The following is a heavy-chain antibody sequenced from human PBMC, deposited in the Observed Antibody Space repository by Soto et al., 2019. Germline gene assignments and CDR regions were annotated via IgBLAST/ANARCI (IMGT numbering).Heavy chain of an antibody. J-gene: IGHJ4*02. CDR2: ISSSGSTI. CDR3: ARVAICSGGSCYSRHRWALFDY. D-gene: IGHD2-15*01. Sequence: GGSLRLSCAASGFTFSDYYMSWIRQAPGKGLEWVSYISSSGSTIYYADSVKGRFTISRDNAKNSLYLQMNSLRAEDTAVYYCARVAICSGGSCYSRHRWALFDYWGQGTLVTVSS. V-gene: IGHV3-11*01. CDR1: GFTFSDYY.